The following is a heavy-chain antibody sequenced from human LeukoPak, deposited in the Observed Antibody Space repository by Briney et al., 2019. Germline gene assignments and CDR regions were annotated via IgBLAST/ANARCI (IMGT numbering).Heavy chain of an antibody. V-gene: IGHV1-2*02. CDR2: INPNSGGT. CDR3: ARGPGYSPPNDY. Sequence: ASVKVSCKAPGYTFTGYYMHWVRQAPGQGLEWMGWINPNSGGTNYAQKFQGRVTMTRDTSISTAYMELSRLRSDDTAVYYCARGPGYSPPNDYWGQGTLVTVSS. CDR1: GYTFTGYY. J-gene: IGHJ4*02. D-gene: IGHD6-13*01.